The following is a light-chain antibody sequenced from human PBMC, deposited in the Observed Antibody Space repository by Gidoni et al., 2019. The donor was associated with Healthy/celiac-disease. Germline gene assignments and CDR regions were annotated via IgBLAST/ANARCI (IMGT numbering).Light chain of an antibody. V-gene: IGKV1-33*01. CDR3: QQYDNLPT. CDR1: QDISNY. CDR2: DAS. J-gene: IGKJ5*01. Sequence: DIQMTQSPSSLSASVGDRVTITCQASQDISNYLNWYQQKPGKAPKLLIYDASNLETGDPSRFSGSGSETDFTFTISSLQPEDIATYYCQQYDNLPTFGQGTRLEIK.